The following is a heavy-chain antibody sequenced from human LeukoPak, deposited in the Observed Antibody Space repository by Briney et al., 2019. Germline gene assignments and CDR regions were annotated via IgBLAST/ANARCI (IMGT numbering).Heavy chain of an antibody. J-gene: IGHJ3*02. CDR2: ISAYNGNT. CDR3: ASRSGSQYAFDI. Sequence: VASVKVSCKASGYTFTSYGISWARQASGQGLEWMGWISAYNGNTNYAQKLQGRVTMTTDTSTSTAYMELRSLRSDDTAVYYRASRSGSQYAFDIWGQGTMVTVSS. CDR1: GYTFTSYG. V-gene: IGHV1-18*01. D-gene: IGHD1-26*01.